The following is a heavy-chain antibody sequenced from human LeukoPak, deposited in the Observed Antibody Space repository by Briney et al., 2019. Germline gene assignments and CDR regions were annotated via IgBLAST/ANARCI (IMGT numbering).Heavy chain of an antibody. J-gene: IGHJ4*02. Sequence: PGASVKVSCKASGGTFSSYAISWVRQAPGQGLEWMGRIIPILGIANYAQKFQGRVTITADKSTSTAYMELSSLRSEDTAVYYCARKRYNWKDFDYWGQGTLVTVSS. CDR2: IIPILGIA. D-gene: IGHD1-20*01. V-gene: IGHV1-69*04. CDR3: ARKRYNWKDFDY. CDR1: GGTFSSYA.